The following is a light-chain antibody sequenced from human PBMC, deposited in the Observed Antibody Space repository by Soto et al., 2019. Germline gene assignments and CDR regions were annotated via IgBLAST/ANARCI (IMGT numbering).Light chain of an antibody. CDR2: GAS. V-gene: IGKV3-15*01. CDR1: QSVSSN. CDR3: QQYTNWPIT. Sequence: EIVMTQSPATLSVSPGERATLSCRASQSVSSNLAWFQQKPGQAPRLLIYGASTRATGIPARFSGSGSGTEFTLTISSPQSEDFAVYYCQQYTNWPITFGQGTRLEIK. J-gene: IGKJ5*01.